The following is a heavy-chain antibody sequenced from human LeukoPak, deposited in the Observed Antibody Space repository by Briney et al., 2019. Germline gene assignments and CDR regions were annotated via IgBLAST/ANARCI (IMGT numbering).Heavy chain of an antibody. CDR3: ARNVVASPFYFDY. CDR2: ISTSGTT. J-gene: IGHJ4*02. D-gene: IGHD2-15*01. CDR1: GASISNYY. Sequence: PSETLSLTCTVSGASISNYYWSWIRQPAGKGLEWIGRISTSGTTKYNPSLKSRVTMSVDTSENQFSLRLTSVTAADTAVYYCARNVVASPFYFDYWGQGTLVTVSS. V-gene: IGHV4-4*07.